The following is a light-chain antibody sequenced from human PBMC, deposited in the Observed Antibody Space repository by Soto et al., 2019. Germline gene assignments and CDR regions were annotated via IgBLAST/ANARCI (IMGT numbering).Light chain of an antibody. CDR2: GAS. V-gene: IGKV3-20*01. Sequence: EIVLTQSPGTLSLSPGERATLSCRASQSVSSNFLAWYQEKPGQAPRLLIYGASSRATGIPDRFSGSGSGTDFTLTISRLEPEDFAVYYCQQCGSSSTFGQGTRLEIK. CDR1: QSVSSNF. J-gene: IGKJ5*01. CDR3: QQCGSSST.